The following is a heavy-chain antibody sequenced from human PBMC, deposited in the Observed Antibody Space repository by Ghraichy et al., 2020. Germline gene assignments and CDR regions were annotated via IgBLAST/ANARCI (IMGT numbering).Heavy chain of an antibody. V-gene: IGHV3-23*01. Sequence: GGSLRLSCAASGFTFSSYGMSWVRQAPGTGPEWVSAISGSSSNTYYADSVKGRFTISRDNSKNTLYLQMNSLRAEDTALYYCAKVYSGNTGGKGIDYWGQGTLVTVSS. CDR3: AKVYSGNTGGKGIDY. J-gene: IGHJ4*02. D-gene: IGHD1-26*01. CDR1: GFTFSSYG. CDR2: ISGSSSNT.